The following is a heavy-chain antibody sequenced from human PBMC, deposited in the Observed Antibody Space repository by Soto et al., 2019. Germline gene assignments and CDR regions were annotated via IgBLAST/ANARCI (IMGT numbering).Heavy chain of an antibody. CDR3: GRVRQQLAKTFDR. J-gene: IGHJ4*02. Sequence: ASVKVSCKASGYPFGSYYMHWVRQAPGQGFEWMGIINPSDGRTTYAQKFQGRLTLTRDTSSTTLFMELSSLKAEDTAYYYWGRVRQQLAKTFDRGGKGSLVTAPS. CDR1: GYPFGSYY. CDR2: INPSDGRT. D-gene: IGHD6-13*01. V-gene: IGHV1-46*01.